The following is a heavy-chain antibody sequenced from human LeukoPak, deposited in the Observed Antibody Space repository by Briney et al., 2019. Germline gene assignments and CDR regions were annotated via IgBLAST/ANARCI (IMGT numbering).Heavy chain of an antibody. V-gene: IGHV3-21*01. J-gene: IGHJ6*02. D-gene: IGHD6-19*01. Sequence: PGGSLRLSCAASGFTFSSYSMNWVRQAPGKGLEWVSSISSSSSYIYYADSVKGRFTISRDNAKNSLYLQMNSPRAEDTAVYYCARDNEYSSGWYYYYGMDVWGQGTTVTVSS. CDR2: ISSSSSYI. CDR1: GFTFSSYS. CDR3: ARDNEYSSGWYYYYGMDV.